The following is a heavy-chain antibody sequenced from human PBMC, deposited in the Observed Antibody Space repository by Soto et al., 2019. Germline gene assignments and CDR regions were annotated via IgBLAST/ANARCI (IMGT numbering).Heavy chain of an antibody. Sequence: QVQLVQSGAEVKKPGASVKVSCKASGYTFTSYYMHWVRQAPGQGLEWMGIINPSGGSTSYAQKFQGRVTMTRDTSTSTVYMELSSLRSEDTAVYYCVRDPVGYNLVDYWGQGTLVTVSS. D-gene: IGHD5-12*01. CDR2: INPSGGST. J-gene: IGHJ4*02. CDR1: GYTFTSYY. V-gene: IGHV1-46*01. CDR3: VRDPVGYNLVDY.